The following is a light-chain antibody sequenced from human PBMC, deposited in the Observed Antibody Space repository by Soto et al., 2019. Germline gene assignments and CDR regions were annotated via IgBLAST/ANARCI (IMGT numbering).Light chain of an antibody. CDR2: GVS. V-gene: IGLV2-14*03. CDR1: SSDVGGYTS. J-gene: IGLJ2*01. CDR3: SSYGSINTVI. Sequence: QSALTQPASVSGSPGQSITISCIGTSSDVGGYTSVSWYQQHTGKAPKLMIYGVSKRVSGVSDRFSASKSGNAASLTISGLRADDEADYYCSSYGSINTVIFGGGTQLTVL.